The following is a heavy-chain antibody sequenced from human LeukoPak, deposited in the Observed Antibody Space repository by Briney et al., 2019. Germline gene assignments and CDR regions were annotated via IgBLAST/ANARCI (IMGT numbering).Heavy chain of an antibody. CDR3: VKESAADATFHFDY. CDR1: GFTFNIFG. D-gene: IGHD6-13*01. CDR2: LWADGNTA. Sequence: GGSPRLSCAASGFTFNIFGMHWVRQVPGNGLEWLAVLWADGNTAHYADSVKGRFTISRDSSENTLYLQMNSLRSEDTGVYYCVKESAADATFHFDYWGQGTLVTVSS. V-gene: IGHV3-33*03. J-gene: IGHJ4*02.